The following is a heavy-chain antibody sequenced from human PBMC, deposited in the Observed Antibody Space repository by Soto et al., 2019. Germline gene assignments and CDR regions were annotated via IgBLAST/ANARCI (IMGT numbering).Heavy chain of an antibody. V-gene: IGHV3-23*01. CDR1: GFTFSSYA. D-gene: IGHD3-22*01. J-gene: IGHJ4*02. Sequence: GGSLRLSWAASGFTFSSYAMSWVRQAPGKGLEWVSAISGSGGSTYYADSVKGRFTISRDNSKNTLYLQMNSLRAEDTAVYYCAKASYYYDSSGYYPFPYYFDYWGQGTLVTVSS. CDR2: ISGSGGST. CDR3: AKASYYYDSSGYYPFPYYFDY.